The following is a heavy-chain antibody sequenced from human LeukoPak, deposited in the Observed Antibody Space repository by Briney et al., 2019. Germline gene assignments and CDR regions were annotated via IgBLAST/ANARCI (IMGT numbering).Heavy chain of an antibody. CDR1: NGSVNSANHY. J-gene: IGHJ1*01. V-gene: IGHV4-61*01. CDR3: AGGHGVPAALEYFQD. CDR2: IYYSGNT. D-gene: IGHD2-2*01. Sequence: SETLSLTCTVSNGSVNSANHYWSWIRQPPGKGLEWIGYIYYSGNTNYNPSLKSRVTMSVDTSKNQFSLKLNSVTAADTAVYYCAGGHGVPAALEYFQDWGQGTVVTVSS.